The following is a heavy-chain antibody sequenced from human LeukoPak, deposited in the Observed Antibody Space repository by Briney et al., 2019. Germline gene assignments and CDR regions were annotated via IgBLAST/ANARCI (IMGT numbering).Heavy chain of an antibody. CDR3: AREDYYYASGF. CDR2: ISGSGSTI. Sequence: PGGSLRLSCAASGFTFSDYYMSWVRQAPGKGLEWVSYISGSGSTIYYSDSVKGRFTFSRDNAKNSLYLQMNSQRAEDTAIYFCAREDYYYASGFWGQGTLVTVSS. J-gene: IGHJ4*02. CDR1: GFTFSDYY. D-gene: IGHD3-10*01. V-gene: IGHV3-11*04.